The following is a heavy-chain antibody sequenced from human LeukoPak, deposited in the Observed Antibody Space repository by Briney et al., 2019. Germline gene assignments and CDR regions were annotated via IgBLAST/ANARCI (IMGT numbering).Heavy chain of an antibody. CDR1: GYTFTGYY. Sequence: GASVTVSCKASGYTFTGYYMHWVRQAPGQGLEWMGWINPNSGGTNYAQKFQGWVTMTRDTSISTAYMELSRPRSDDTAVYYCAKGWDYYYGMDVWGQGTTVTVSS. J-gene: IGHJ6*02. CDR3: AKGWDYYYGMDV. CDR2: INPNSGGT. D-gene: IGHD5-24*01. V-gene: IGHV1-2*04.